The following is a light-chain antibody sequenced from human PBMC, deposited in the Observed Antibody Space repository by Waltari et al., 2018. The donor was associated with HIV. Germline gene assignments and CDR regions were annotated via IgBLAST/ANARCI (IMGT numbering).Light chain of an antibody. CDR2: VAL. J-gene: IGKJ2*01. V-gene: IGKV1-39*01. Sequence: DVQMTQSPSVWSASVGDRVTITCRASQGIGQYLTWYQQKAGKAPRLLIYVALTNQPGVPSRFHGGGLGTNFALTIDSLQPDDVATYFCQQTMSVPYTFGPGT. CDR3: QQTMSVPYT. CDR1: QGIGQY.